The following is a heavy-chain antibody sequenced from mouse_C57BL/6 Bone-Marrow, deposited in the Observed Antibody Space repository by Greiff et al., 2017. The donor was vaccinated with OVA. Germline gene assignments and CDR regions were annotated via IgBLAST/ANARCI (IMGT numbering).Heavy chain of an antibody. Sequence: EVKLMESGPGLVKPSQSLSLTCSVTGYSITRGYYWNWIRQFPGNNLEWMGYISYDGSNNYNPSLKNRISITRDTSKNQFFLTLNSVTTEDTATYYCAREGWLPLFDYWGQGTTLTVSS. D-gene: IGHD2-3*01. CDR3: AREGWLPLFDY. J-gene: IGHJ2*01. CDR2: ISYDGSN. CDR1: GYSITRGYY. V-gene: IGHV3-6*01.